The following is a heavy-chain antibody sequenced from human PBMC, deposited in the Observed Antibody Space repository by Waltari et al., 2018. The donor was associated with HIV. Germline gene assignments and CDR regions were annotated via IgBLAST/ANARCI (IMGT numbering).Heavy chain of an antibody. Sequence: QVQLVQTGAEVKKPASSVKVSCKASGATLRSSAFSWVRQAPGQGLEWMGGIIPISDTTHYAQNFQGRVTITADESTSTAYMELSSLRSEDTAVYYCASGVEMATTGDYWGQGTLVTVSS. J-gene: IGHJ4*02. D-gene: IGHD2-8*01. V-gene: IGHV1-69*01. CDR2: IIPISDTT. CDR1: GATLRSSA. CDR3: ASGVEMATTGDY.